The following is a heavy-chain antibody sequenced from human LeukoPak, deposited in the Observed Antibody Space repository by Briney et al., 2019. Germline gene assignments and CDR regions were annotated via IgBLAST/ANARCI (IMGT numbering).Heavy chain of an antibody. D-gene: IGHD3-22*01. J-gene: IGHJ5*02. Sequence: GESLKISCKGFGYSFTNYWIGWVRQMPGKGLEWMGIIYPGDSDTRYSPSFQGQVTISADKSISTAYLQWSGLKASDTAMYYCARRLAEKELDILYCDTNWFDPWGQGTLVTVSS. CDR2: IYPGDSDT. V-gene: IGHV5-51*01. CDR1: GYSFTNYW. CDR3: ARRLAEKELDILYCDTNWFDP.